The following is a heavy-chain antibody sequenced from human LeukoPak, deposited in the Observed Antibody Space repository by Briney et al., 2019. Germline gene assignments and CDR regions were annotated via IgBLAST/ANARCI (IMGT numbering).Heavy chain of an antibody. D-gene: IGHD3-22*01. CDR2: ISDSGGIT. V-gene: IGHV3-23*01. Sequence: GGSLRLSCAVSGITLSNYGMSWVRQAPGKGLEWVAGISDSGGITKYADSVKGRFPISRDNSKNTLYLQMISLRAEDTAVYFCAKRGVVIRVILVGFHKEAYYFDSWGQGALVTVSS. CDR3: AKRGVVIRVILVGFHKEAYYFDS. J-gene: IGHJ4*02. CDR1: GITLSNYG.